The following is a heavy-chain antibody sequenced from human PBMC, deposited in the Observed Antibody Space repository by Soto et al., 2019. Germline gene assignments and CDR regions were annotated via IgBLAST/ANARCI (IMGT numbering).Heavy chain of an antibody. Sequence: EVQLVESGGGLIQPGGSLRLSCAASGFTVSRNYMSWVRQAPGKGLEWVSVTYSGGSTYYADSVKGRFTISRDNSKNTLYLQMNSLRAEDTGVYYCARGPHYSNLDYWGQGTLVTVSS. CDR2: TYSGGST. D-gene: IGHD4-4*01. J-gene: IGHJ4*02. CDR3: ARGPHYSNLDY. CDR1: GFTVSRNY. V-gene: IGHV3-53*01.